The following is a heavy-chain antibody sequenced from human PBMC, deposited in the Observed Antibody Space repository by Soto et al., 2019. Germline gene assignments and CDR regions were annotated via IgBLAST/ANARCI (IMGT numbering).Heavy chain of an antibody. J-gene: IGHJ4*02. CDR3: ARGGQDFWSGPFDY. Sequence: SETLSLTCTVSGGSISNYYCNWIRQPAGKGLEWIGRIDTSGSTNYNPSLKSRVTMSVDTSKQEFSLKLSSVTAADTALYYCARGGQDFWSGPFDYWGRGALVTAPQ. D-gene: IGHD3-3*01. V-gene: IGHV4-4*07. CDR2: IDTSGST. CDR1: GGSISNYY.